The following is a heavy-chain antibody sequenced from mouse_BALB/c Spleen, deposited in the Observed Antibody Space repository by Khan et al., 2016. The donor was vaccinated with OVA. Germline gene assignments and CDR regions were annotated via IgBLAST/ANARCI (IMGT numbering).Heavy chain of an antibody. J-gene: IGHJ3*01. CDR2: IWGDGTT. D-gene: IGHD4-1*01. CDR1: GFSLTGNG. V-gene: IGHV2-6-7*01. Sequence: VQLVESGPGLVAPSQSLSITCSVSGFSLTGNGINWVRQPPGKGLEWLGTIWGDGTTDYNSALKSRLTISKDNSKSHAFLKMNSLQTDDTARYYCARDDDWAWFPYWGQGTLVTVSA. CDR3: ARDDDWAWFPY.